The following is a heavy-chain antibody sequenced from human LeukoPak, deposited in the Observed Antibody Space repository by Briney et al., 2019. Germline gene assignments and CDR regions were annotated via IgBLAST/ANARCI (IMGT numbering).Heavy chain of an antibody. V-gene: IGHV4-34*01. J-gene: IGHJ4*02. D-gene: IGHD5-12*01. Sequence: SETLSLTCAVYGVSFSGYYWSWIRQPPGKGLEWIGEINHSGSTNYNPSLKSRVTISVDTSKNQFSLKLSSVTAADTAVYYCARRWLRLHFDYWGQGTLVTVSS. CDR3: ARRWLRLHFDY. CDR2: INHSGST. CDR1: GVSFSGYY.